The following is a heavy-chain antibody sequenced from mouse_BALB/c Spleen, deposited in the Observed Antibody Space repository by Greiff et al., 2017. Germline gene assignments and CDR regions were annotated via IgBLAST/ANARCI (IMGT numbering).Heavy chain of an antibody. J-gene: IGHJ2*01. V-gene: IGHV3-2*02. D-gene: IGHD2-4*01. CDR1: GYSITSDYA. Sequence: EVKLQESGPGLVKPSQSLSLTCTVTGYSITSDYAWNWIRQFPGNKLEWMGYISYSGSTSYNPSLKSRISITRDTSKNQFFLQLNSVTTEDTATYYCARFYDYDVYYFDYWGQGTTLTVSS. CDR2: ISYSGST. CDR3: ARFYDYDVYYFDY.